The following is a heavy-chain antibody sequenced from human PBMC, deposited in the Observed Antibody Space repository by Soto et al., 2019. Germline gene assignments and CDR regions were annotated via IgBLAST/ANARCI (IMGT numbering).Heavy chain of an antibody. CDR1: GFTFSDYY. V-gene: IGHV3-11*01. CDR2: ISSSGSTI. CDR3: ARGYYDILTGYYNVMGDV. J-gene: IGHJ6*04. D-gene: IGHD3-9*01. Sequence: GGSLRLSCAASGFTFSDYYMSWIRQAPGKGLEWVSYISSSGSTIYYADSVKGRFTISRDNAKNSLYLQMNSLRAEDTAVYYCARGYYDILTGYYNVMGDVWGKGTTVTVSS.